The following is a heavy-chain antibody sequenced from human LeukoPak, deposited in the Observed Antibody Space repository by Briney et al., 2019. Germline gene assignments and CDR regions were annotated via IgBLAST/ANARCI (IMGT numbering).Heavy chain of an antibody. Sequence: GGSLRLSCAASGFTFSSYAMSWVRQAPGKGLEWVSGISGGGGITYYADSVKGRFTISRDNSKNTQYLQMNSLRAEDTAVYYCAKDLAKAGYGDYYFDYWGQETLVTVSS. V-gene: IGHV3-23*01. D-gene: IGHD4-17*01. CDR2: ISGGGGIT. J-gene: IGHJ4*02. CDR1: GFTFSSYA. CDR3: AKDLAKAGYGDYYFDY.